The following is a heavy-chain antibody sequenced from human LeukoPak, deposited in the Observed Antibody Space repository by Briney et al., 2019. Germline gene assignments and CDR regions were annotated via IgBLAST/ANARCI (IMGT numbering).Heavy chain of an antibody. V-gene: IGHV3-23*01. J-gene: IGHJ4*02. CDR2: ISGSGGST. CDR3: ARVHSYYDFWSGYIDY. CDR1: GFTFSSYA. Sequence: GGSLRLSCAASGFTFSSYAMSWVRQAPGKGLEWVSAISGSGGSTYYADSVKGRFTISRDNAKNSLYLQMNSLRAEDTAVYYCARVHSYYDFWSGYIDYWGQGTLVTVSS. D-gene: IGHD3-3*01.